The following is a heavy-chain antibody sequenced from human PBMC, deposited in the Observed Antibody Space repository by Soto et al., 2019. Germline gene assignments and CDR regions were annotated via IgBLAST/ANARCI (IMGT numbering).Heavy chain of an antibody. V-gene: IGHV3-23*01. Sequence: EVQLLESGGGLVQPGGSLRLSCAASGFTFSVYAMSWVRQPPGKGLEWVSTISGSGGSTYYADSVKGRFTISRDNSKNTLYLQMNSLRAKDTAVYYCAKPLTTGYYFPFDYWGQGTLVTVSS. CDR1: GFTFSVYA. CDR3: AKPLTTGYYFPFDY. CDR2: ISGSGGST. J-gene: IGHJ4*02. D-gene: IGHD3-9*01.